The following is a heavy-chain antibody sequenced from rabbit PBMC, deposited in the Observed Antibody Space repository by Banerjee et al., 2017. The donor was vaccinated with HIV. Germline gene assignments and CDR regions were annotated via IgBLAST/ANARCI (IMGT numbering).Heavy chain of an antibody. CDR2: IDAGSGGYT. Sequence: QSLEESGGDLVKPGASLTLTCTASGFSFSSGYDMCWVRQAPGKGLEWIACIDAGSGGYTYYASWAKGRFTISKTSSTTVTLQMTSLTDADTATYFCTRSQVAGAWDLWGPGTLVTVS. CDR3: TRSQVAGAWDL. CDR1: GFSFSSGYD. J-gene: IGHJ4*01. V-gene: IGHV1S40*01. D-gene: IGHD4-1*01.